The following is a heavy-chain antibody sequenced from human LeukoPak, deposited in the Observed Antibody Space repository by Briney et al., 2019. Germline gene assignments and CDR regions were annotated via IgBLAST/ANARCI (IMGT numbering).Heavy chain of an antibody. CDR3: ARVQLLWFGELLYSSWFDP. V-gene: IGHV4-39*07. CDR2: IYYSGST. Sequence: SETLSLTCTVSGGSLSSSSYYWGWIRQPPGKGLEWIGSIYYSGSTYYNPSLKSRVTISVDTSKNQFSLKLSSVTAADTAVYYCARVQLLWFGELLYSSWFDPWGQGTLVTVSS. J-gene: IGHJ5*02. CDR1: GGSLSSSSYY. D-gene: IGHD3-10*01.